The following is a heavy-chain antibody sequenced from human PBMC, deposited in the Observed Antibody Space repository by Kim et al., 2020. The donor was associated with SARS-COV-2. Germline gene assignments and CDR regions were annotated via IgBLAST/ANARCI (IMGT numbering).Heavy chain of an antibody. D-gene: IGHD6-13*01. J-gene: IGHJ6*02. V-gene: IGHV3-23*01. CDR3: AKDGKYSSSCYMDV. CDR1: GFTFSSYA. Sequence: GGSLRLSCAASGFTFSSYAMSWVRQAPGKGLEWVSAISGSGGSTYYADSVKGRFTISRDNSKNTLYLQMNSLRAEDTAVYYCAKDGKYSSSCYMDVWGQGTTVTVSS. CDR2: ISGSGGST.